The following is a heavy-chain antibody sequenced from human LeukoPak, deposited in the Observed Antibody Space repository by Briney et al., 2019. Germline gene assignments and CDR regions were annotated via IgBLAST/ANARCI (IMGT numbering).Heavy chain of an antibody. Sequence: GGSLRLSCAASGFTFSSYAMSWVRQAPRKGLEWVSAISGSGGSTYYADSVKGRFTISRDNSKNTLYLQMNSLRAEDTAVYYCAKDYYYGSGTYWGQGTLVTVSS. CDR3: AKDYYYGSGTY. CDR2: ISGSGGST. CDR1: GFTFSSYA. J-gene: IGHJ4*02. V-gene: IGHV3-23*01. D-gene: IGHD3-10*01.